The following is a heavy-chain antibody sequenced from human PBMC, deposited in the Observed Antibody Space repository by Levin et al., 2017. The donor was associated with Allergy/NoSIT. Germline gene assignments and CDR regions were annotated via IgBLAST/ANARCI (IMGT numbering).Heavy chain of an antibody. CDR1: GFTFSSYG. J-gene: IGHJ4*02. V-gene: IGHV3-33*01. D-gene: IGHD2-15*01. Sequence: GGSLRLSCAASGFTFSSYGMHWVRQAPGKGLEWVAVIWYDGSNKYYADSVKGRFTISRDNSKNTLYLQMNSLRAEDTAVYYCARDNGDIVEGFSFDYWGQGTLVTVSS. CDR3: ARDNGDIVEGFSFDY. CDR2: IWYDGSNK.